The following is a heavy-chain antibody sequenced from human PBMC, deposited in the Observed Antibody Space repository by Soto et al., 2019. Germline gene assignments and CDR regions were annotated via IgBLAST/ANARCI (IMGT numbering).Heavy chain of an antibody. CDR3: ARAPVGLDTISYFDY. V-gene: IGHV4-30-4*01. Sequence: PSETLSLTCPVSCGSISSGDYYWSWIRQPPGKGLDWIGYIYYSGSTYYNPSLKSRVTISVDTSKNQFSLKLSSVTAADTAVYFCARAPVGLDTISYFDYWGQGKLVTVS. CDR1: CGSISSGDYY. D-gene: IGHD3-3*01. CDR2: IYYSGST. J-gene: IGHJ4*02.